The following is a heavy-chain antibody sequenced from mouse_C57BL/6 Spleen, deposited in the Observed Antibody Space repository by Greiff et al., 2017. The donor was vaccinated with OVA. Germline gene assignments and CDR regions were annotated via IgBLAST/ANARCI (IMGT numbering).Heavy chain of an antibody. CDR2: INTGSSNL. CDR1: GYTFTDYY. CDR3: ARGAPFDY. J-gene: IGHJ2*01. Sequence: QVQLQQSGAELVRPGASVKLSCKASGYTFTDYYINWVKQSPGQGLEWIAKINTGSSNLYYNEKFKGKSTLTAEKTSSTAYMQRSSLTSEDSAVYFCARGAPFDYWGQGTTLTVSS. V-gene: IGHV1-76*01.